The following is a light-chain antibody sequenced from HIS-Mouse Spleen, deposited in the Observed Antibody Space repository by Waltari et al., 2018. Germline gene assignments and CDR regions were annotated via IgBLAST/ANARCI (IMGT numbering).Light chain of an antibody. CDR2: DVS. V-gene: IGLV2-11*01. J-gene: IGLJ2*01. CDR3: CSYAGSYTLV. CDR1: SSDVGGYNC. Sequence: QSALTQPRSVSGSPGQSVTISCTGTSSDVGGYNCLSWYQQHPGKAPKLMIYDVSKRPSGVPDRFSGSKSGNTASLTISGLQAEDEADYYCCSYAGSYTLVFGGGTKLTVL.